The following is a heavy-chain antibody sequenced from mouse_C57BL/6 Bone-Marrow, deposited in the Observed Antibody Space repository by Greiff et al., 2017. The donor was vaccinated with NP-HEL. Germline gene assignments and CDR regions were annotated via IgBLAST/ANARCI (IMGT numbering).Heavy chain of an antibody. J-gene: IGHJ2*01. D-gene: IGHD1-1*01. Sequence: QVQLQQSGAELVKPGASVKMSCKASGYTFTSYWITWVKQRPGQGLEWIGDIYPGSGSTNYNEKFKSKATLTVDTSSSTAYMQLSSLTSEDAAVYYCAREGEITTVVDDYWGQGTTLTVSS. CDR1: GYTFTSYW. V-gene: IGHV1-55*01. CDR2: IYPGSGST. CDR3: AREGEITTVVDDY.